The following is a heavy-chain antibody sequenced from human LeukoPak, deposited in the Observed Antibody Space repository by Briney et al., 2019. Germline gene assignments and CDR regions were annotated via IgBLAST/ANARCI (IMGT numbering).Heavy chain of an antibody. CDR2: ISGSGGST. CDR1: GFTFSSYG. CDR3: ARVYGGNGDY. J-gene: IGHJ4*02. D-gene: IGHD5-12*01. V-gene: IGHV3-23*01. Sequence: PGGSLRLSCAASGFTFSSYGMHWVRQAPGKGLEWVSVISGSGGSTYYADSVKGRFTISRDNSKNTLYLQMNSLRADDTAVYYCARVYGGNGDYWGQGTLVTVSS.